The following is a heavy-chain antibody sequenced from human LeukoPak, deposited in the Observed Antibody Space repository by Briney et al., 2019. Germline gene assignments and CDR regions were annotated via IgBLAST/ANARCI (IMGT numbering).Heavy chain of an antibody. D-gene: IGHD3-22*01. V-gene: IGHV4-61*02. CDR1: GGSISSGSYN. Sequence: PSETLSLTCTVPGGSISSGSYNWSWIRQPAGKGLEWIGRIYTSGSTNYNPSLNSRVTISVDTSKKQFSLKLSSVPAPDTAVYYCARDREYHDSSGYSDYWGQGTLVTVSS. CDR2: IYTSGST. CDR3: ARDREYHDSSGYSDY. J-gene: IGHJ4*02.